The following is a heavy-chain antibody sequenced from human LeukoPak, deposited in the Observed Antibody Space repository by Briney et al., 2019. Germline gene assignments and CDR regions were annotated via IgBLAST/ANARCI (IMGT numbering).Heavy chain of an antibody. V-gene: IGHV3-23*01. J-gene: IGHJ3*02. D-gene: IGHD4-17*01. Sequence: GGSLRLSCTASGFSFSAYAMMWVRQAPGKGPEWVSAIRGSGVNTYYADSVRGRFTISRDNSKYTLFLQMNSLRAEDTAVYYCARDPNGDYIGAFDMWGPGTMVTVSS. CDR1: GFSFSAYA. CDR2: IRGSGVNT. CDR3: ARDPNGDYIGAFDM.